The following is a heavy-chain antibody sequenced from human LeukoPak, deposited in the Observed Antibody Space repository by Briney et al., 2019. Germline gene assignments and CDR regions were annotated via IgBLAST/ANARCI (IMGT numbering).Heavy chain of an antibody. CDR2: INHSGST. D-gene: IGHD2-2*01. CDR1: GGSFSGYY. Sequence: SETLSLTCAVYGGSFSGYYWSWIRQPPGKGLEWIGEINHSGSTNYNPSLKSRVTISVDTSKNEFSLKLSSVTAADTAVYYCARCPQPVRVYYFDYWGQGTLVTVSS. V-gene: IGHV4-34*01. CDR3: ARCPQPVRVYYFDY. J-gene: IGHJ4*02.